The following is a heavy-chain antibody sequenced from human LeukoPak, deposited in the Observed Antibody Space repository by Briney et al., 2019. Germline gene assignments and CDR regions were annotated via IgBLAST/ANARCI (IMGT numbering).Heavy chain of an antibody. CDR3: ARDWKTNSFDY. J-gene: IGHJ4*02. D-gene: IGHD1-1*01. Sequence: PGGSLRLSCAASEFTFTTYGMHWVSQAPGKGLEWVAFIYYDGSNIYYADYVKGRFTISRDISKNTLYLQMDSLRAEDTAIYYCARDWKTNSFDYWGQGTLVTVSS. CDR2: IYYDGSNI. V-gene: IGHV3-33*01. CDR1: EFTFTTYG.